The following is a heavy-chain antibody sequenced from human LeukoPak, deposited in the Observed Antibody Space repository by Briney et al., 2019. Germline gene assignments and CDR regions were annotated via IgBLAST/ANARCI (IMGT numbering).Heavy chain of an antibody. D-gene: IGHD1-26*01. Sequence: GRSLRLSCAASGFTFSSYGMHWVRQAPGKGLEWVAVISYDGSNKYYADSVKGRSTISRDNSKNTLYLQMNSLRAEDTAVYYCAKLRVGATRYFDYWGQGTLVTVSS. V-gene: IGHV3-30*18. CDR1: GFTFSSYG. CDR2: ISYDGSNK. J-gene: IGHJ4*02. CDR3: AKLRVGATRYFDY.